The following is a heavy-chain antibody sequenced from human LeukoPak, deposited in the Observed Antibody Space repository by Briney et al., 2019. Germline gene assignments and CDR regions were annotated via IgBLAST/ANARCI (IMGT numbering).Heavy chain of an antibody. CDR1: GGSVTMYD. J-gene: IGHJ5*02. Sequence: SETLSLTCTVSGGSVTMYDWSWLRQPPGKGLEWIGYIDSSRITNHNPSLKSRVTISVDMSKSQISLILTSVTAADTAVYYCARHRFHSGGPLFDPWGQGTLVTVSS. V-gene: IGHV4-4*09. D-gene: IGHD3-16*02. CDR2: IDSSRIT. CDR3: ARHRFHSGGPLFDP.